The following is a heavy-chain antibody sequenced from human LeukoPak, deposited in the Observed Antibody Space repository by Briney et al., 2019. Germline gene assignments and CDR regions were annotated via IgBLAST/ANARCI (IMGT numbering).Heavy chain of an antibody. CDR1: GFTFDDYA. CDR3: AKSPQWLVYFDY. Sequence: GGSLRLSCVASGFTFDDYAMHWVRQAPGKGLEWVSGIHWNTGIIGYADSVKGRFTISRDNAKNSFYLQMNSLRAEDTALYYCAKSPQWLVYFDYWGQGTQVTVSS. J-gene: IGHJ4*02. V-gene: IGHV3-9*01. D-gene: IGHD6-19*01. CDR2: IHWNTGII.